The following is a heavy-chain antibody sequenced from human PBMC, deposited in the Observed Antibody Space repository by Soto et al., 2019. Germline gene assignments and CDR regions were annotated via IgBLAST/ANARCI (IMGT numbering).Heavy chain of an antibody. CDR3: ARHTWSSGSPAAFDY. J-gene: IGHJ4*02. CDR2: IYPGDSDT. V-gene: IGHV5-51*01. D-gene: IGHD1-26*01. Sequence: GESLKISCKGSGYSFTSYWIGWVCQMPEKGLEWMGIIYPGDSDTRYSPSFQGQVTISADRSISTAYLQWGSLKASDTAMYYCARHTWSSGSPAAFDYWGQGTQVTVSS. CDR1: GYSFTSYW.